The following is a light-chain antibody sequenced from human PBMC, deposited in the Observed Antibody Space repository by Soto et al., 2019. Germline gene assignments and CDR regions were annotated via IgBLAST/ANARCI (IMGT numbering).Light chain of an antibody. CDR2: DAS. CDR3: QHYDNVPTFT. V-gene: IGKV1-33*01. J-gene: IGKJ3*01. CDR1: QDMSDY. Sequence: IQMTQSPSSLSASVGDRVTITCQASQDMSDYLNWYQQRPGKAPKLLIYDASNLEAGVPSRFTGSGFGTHFTLSISSLQPEDYATYFCQHYDNVPTFTFGPGTKVDI.